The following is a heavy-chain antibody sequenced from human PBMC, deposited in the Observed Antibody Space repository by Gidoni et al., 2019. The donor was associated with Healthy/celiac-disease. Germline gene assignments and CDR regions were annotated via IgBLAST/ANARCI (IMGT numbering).Heavy chain of an antibody. CDR1: GGSFSGYY. Sequence: QVQLQQWGAGLLKPSETLSLTCAVYGGSFSGYYWSWIRQPPGKGLEWIGEINHSGSTNYNPSLKSRVTISVDTSKNQFSLKLSSVTAADTAVYYCARGIVEDIVVVVAATPSLGYNWFDPWGQGTLVTVSS. D-gene: IGHD2-15*01. CDR2: INHSGST. CDR3: ARGIVEDIVVVVAATPSLGYNWFDP. V-gene: IGHV4-34*01. J-gene: IGHJ5*02.